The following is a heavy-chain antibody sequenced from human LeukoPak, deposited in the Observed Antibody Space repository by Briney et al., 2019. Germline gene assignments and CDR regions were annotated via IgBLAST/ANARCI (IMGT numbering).Heavy chain of an antibody. CDR3: ARESIAAAGSWFDP. CDR1: GGSISSYY. Sequence: PSETLSLTCTVSGGSISSYYWSWIRQPPGKGLEWIGYIYYSGSTNYNPSLKSRVTISVDTSKNQFSLKLSSVTAADTAVYYCARESIAAAGSWFDPWGQGTLVTVSS. V-gene: IGHV4-59*01. D-gene: IGHD6-13*01. CDR2: IYYSGST. J-gene: IGHJ5*02.